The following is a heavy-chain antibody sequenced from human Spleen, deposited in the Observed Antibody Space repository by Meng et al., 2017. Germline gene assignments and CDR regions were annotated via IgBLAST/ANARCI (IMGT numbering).Heavy chain of an antibody. CDR2: INQSGST. CDR3: ARGPTTMAHDFDY. Sequence: RQKWGEGLLKPSETLSLTCVVSGGSFSDYYWSWIRQPPGKGLEWIGEINQSGSTNYNPSLESRATISVDTSQNNLSLKLSSVTAADSAVYYCARGPTTMAHDFDYWGQGTLVTVSS. D-gene: IGHD4-11*01. CDR1: GGSFSDYY. J-gene: IGHJ4*02. V-gene: IGHV4-34*01.